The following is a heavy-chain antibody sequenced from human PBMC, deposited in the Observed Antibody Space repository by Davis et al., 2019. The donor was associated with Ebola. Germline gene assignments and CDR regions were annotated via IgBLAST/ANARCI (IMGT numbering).Heavy chain of an antibody. J-gene: IGHJ4*02. V-gene: IGHV4-59*01. CDR1: GAFISSYY. CDR3: SRGTSSGFYGGRHDF. Sequence: SETLSLTCTVSGAFISSYYWSWIRQPPGKGLEWIGYIYYSGTTDYNPSLKSRVTISRDTSKNQVSLTLNSVTAADTAVYFCSRGTSSGFYGGRHDFWGLGTLVTVSS. D-gene: IGHD3-22*01. CDR2: IYYSGTT.